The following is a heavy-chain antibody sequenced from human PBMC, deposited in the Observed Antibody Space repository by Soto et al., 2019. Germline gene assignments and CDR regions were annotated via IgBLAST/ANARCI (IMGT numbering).Heavy chain of an antibody. CDR1: GYACSSYG. J-gene: IGHJ4*02. CDR3: ARQGYHYDTYSFGY. D-gene: IGHD3-22*01. V-gene: IGHV5-51*01. CDR2: IYPSNSET. Sequence: PGESLKVAGRASGYACSSYGMGGVRQVPGKGLEWRGIIYPSNSETRFSPSFQGQVTLSADKSIFTAYLQWSSLKASDTAMYYCARQGYHYDTYSFGYWGQGTLVTVSS.